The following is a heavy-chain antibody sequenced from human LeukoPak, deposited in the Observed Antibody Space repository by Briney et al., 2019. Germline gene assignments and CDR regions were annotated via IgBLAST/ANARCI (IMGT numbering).Heavy chain of an antibody. CDR1: GVTFSGYG. Sequence: GGSLRRSCAASGVTFSGYGMHWVRQAPCTVLEWVAFIRYDGSDKYYADSVKGRFTISRDNSKNTLYLQMNSLRAEDTAVYYCAKDKGSLPYFDYWGQGTLVTVSS. CDR3: AKDKGSLPYFDY. D-gene: IGHD1-26*01. J-gene: IGHJ4*02. CDR2: IRYDGSDK. V-gene: IGHV3-30*02.